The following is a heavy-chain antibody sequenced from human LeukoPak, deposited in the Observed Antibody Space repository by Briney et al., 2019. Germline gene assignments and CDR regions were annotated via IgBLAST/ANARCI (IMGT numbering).Heavy chain of an antibody. Sequence: PSETLSLTCTVSGGSIRSTSYYWGWIRQPPGKGLEWLGSVHYSGSTYDNPSLKSRVTISVDTSKNQFSLNLISVTAADTAVYYCARRSTVAGRGRFDRWGQGTLVTVSS. CDR3: ARRSTVAGRGRFDR. V-gene: IGHV4-39*01. J-gene: IGHJ5*02. CDR2: VHYSGST. CDR1: GGSIRSTSYY. D-gene: IGHD6-19*01.